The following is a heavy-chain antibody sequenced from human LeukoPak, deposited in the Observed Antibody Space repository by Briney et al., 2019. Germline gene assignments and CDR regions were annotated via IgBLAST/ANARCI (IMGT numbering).Heavy chain of an antibody. J-gene: IGHJ4*02. V-gene: IGHV1-2*06. Sequence: GASVKVSCKTSGYTFAGYFLHWVRQAPTQGLQWMGRINANSGDTDLAQDFQDRVTMTRDTSIYTAYMELSSLTSDDTAIYYCVRDLISTPYWELDYWGQGTLVAVSS. CDR1: GYTFAGYF. CDR2: INANSGDT. CDR3: VRDLISTPYWELDY. D-gene: IGHD1-26*01.